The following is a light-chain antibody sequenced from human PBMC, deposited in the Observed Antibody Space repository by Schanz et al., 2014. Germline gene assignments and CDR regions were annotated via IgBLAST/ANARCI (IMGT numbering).Light chain of an antibody. V-gene: IGLV2-8*01. CDR1: SSDVGGYDY. J-gene: IGLJ3*02. Sequence: QSALTQPPSASGSPGQSVTISCTGTSSDVGGYDYVSWYQQHPGKVPKLMIYEVTKRPSGVPDRFSGSKTGTSASLAITGLRAEDEADYYCQSYDSSLSGWVFGGGTKVTVL. CDR3: QSYDSSLSGWV. CDR2: EVT.